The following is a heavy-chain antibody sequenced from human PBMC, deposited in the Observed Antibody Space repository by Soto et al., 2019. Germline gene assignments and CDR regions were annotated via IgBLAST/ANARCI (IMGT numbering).Heavy chain of an antibody. J-gene: IGHJ4*02. V-gene: IGHV4-31*03. CDR2: IYYSGST. CDR3: ARGHDYDSGGYLFDY. D-gene: IGHD3-22*01. CDR1: GGSVSSNIYY. Sequence: PSETLSLTCSVSGGSVSSNIYYWTWIRQHPGKGPEWIGHIYYSGSTYYNPSLKSRVTISLDMSKNQFSLKLTSVSAADTAVYYCARGHDYDSGGYLFDYWGQGTLVTVSS.